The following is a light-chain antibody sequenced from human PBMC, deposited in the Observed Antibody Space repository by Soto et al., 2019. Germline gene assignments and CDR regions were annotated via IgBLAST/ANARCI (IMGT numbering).Light chain of an antibody. Sequence: SYELTQPPSVSVSPGQTARVTCSGDALPKQYAYWYQQKPGQAPVLVIYKDSERPSGIPERISGSSSGTTVTLTISGVQAEDEADYYCQSADLNGTYVVFGGGTKVTVL. J-gene: IGLJ2*01. CDR1: ALPKQY. V-gene: IGLV3-25*02. CDR3: QSADLNGTYVV. CDR2: KDS.